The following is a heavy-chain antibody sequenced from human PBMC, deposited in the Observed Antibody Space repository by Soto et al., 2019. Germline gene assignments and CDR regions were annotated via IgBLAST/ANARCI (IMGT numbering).Heavy chain of an antibody. CDR2: ISYDGSNK. V-gene: IGHV3-30-3*01. J-gene: IGHJ4*02. CDR3: ARDAGGYYSSSSHFDY. D-gene: IGHD6-6*01. CDR1: GFTFSSYA. Sequence: QVQLVETGGGVVQPGRSLRLSCAASGFTFSSYAMHWVRQAPGKGLEWVAVISYDGSNKYYADSVKGRFTISRDNSKNTLDLQMNSLRAEDTAVYYCARDAGGYYSSSSHFDYWGQGTLVTVSS.